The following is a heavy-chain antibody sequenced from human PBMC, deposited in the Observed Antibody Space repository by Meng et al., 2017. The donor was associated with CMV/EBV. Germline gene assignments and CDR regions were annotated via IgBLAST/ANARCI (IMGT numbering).Heavy chain of an antibody. V-gene: IGHV4-39*01. D-gene: IGHD2-2*01. CDR2: IYYSGST. Sequence: SETLSLTCTVSGGSISSSSYYWGWIRQPPGKGLEWIGSIYYSGSTYYNPSLKSRVTLSVDTSKNQFSLKLSSVTAADTAVYYCARSLPIVVVPAAKGFGYWGQGTLVTVSS. J-gene: IGHJ4*02. CDR1: GGSISSSSYY. CDR3: ARSLPIVVVPAAKGFGY.